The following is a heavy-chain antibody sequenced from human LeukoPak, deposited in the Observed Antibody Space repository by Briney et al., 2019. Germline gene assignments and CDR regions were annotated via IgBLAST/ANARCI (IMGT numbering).Heavy chain of an antibody. J-gene: IGHJ4*02. CDR3: ARVRGSYYGDY. V-gene: IGHV4-34*01. CDR2: INHSGST. Sequence: PSETLSLTCAVYGGSFSGYYWSWIRQPPGKGLEWIGEINHSGSTNYNPSLKSRVTISVDTSKNQFSLKLSSVTAADTAVHYCARVRGSYYGDYWGQGTLVTVSS. D-gene: IGHD1-26*01. CDR1: GGSFSGYY.